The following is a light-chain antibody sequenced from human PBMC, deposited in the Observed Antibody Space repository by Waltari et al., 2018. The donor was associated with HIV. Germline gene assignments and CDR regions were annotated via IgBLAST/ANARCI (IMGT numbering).Light chain of an antibody. CDR2: SND. V-gene: IGLV1-44*01. CDR1: SSNIGSNI. CDR3: AAWDDSLNGM. Sequence: QSVLTQPPSVSGTPVQNVTISCSGSSSNIGSNIVNWYQQLPGAAPKLLLYSNDQRPSGVPDRFSGSKSGTSASLDISGLQSADEADYYCAAWDDSLNGMFGGGTKLTVL. J-gene: IGLJ3*02.